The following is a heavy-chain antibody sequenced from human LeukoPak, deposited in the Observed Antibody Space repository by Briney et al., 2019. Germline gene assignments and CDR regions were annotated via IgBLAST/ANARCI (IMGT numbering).Heavy chain of an antibody. CDR3: ARDGVGSSWYKRDAFDI. J-gene: IGHJ3*02. V-gene: IGHV6-1*01. Sequence: SQTLSLTCAISGDSASSNSAAWNWIRQSPSRGLEWLGRTYYRSKWYNDYAVSVKSRITINPDTSKNQFSLQLNSVTPEDTAVYYCARDGVGSSWYKRDAFDIWGQGTMVTVSS. D-gene: IGHD6-13*01. CDR1: GDSASSNSAA. CDR2: TYYRSKWYN.